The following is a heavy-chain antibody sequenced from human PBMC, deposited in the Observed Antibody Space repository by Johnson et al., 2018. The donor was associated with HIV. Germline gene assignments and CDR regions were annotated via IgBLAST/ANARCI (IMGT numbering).Heavy chain of an antibody. D-gene: IGHD6-6*01. V-gene: IGHV3-33*06. J-gene: IGHJ3*02. CDR3: AKDRGAARAFDAFDI. CDR1: GFTVSSNY. Sequence: QVQLVESGGGLVQPGGSLRLSCAASGFTVSSNYMSWVRQGPVRGLEWVAVIWYDGSNKYYADSVKGRFTISRDNSKNTLYLQMNSLRAEDTAVYYCAKDRGAARAFDAFDIWGQGTMVTVSS. CDR2: IWYDGSNK.